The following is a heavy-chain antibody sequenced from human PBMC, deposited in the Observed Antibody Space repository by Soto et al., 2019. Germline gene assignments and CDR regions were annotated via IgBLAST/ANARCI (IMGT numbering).Heavy chain of an antibody. V-gene: IGHV3-48*02. J-gene: IGHJ6*02. Sequence: PGGSLSLSCAASGFPFSSYSMNWVRQAPGKGLEWVSYISSSSSTIYYADSVKGRFTISRDNAKNSLYLQMNSLRDEDTAAYYCAGEGRDFWSRYYYYGMDVWGQGTTVTVSS. D-gene: IGHD3-3*01. CDR3: AGEGRDFWSRYYYYGMDV. CDR2: ISSSSSTI. CDR1: GFPFSSYS.